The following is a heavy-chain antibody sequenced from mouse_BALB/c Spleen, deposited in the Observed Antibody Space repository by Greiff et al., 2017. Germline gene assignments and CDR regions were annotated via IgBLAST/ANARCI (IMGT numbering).Heavy chain of an antibody. CDR2: ISSGSSTI. D-gene: IGHD1-2*01. V-gene: IGHV5-17*02. CDR3: ARSGRPNWYFDV. J-gene: IGHJ1*01. CDR1: GFTFSSFG. Sequence: EVQLVESGGGLVQPGGSRKLSCAASGFTFSSFGMHWVRQAPEKGLEWVAYISSGSSTIYYADTVKGRFTISRDNPKNTLFLQMTSLRSEDTAMYYCARSGRPNWYFDVWGAGTTVTVSS.